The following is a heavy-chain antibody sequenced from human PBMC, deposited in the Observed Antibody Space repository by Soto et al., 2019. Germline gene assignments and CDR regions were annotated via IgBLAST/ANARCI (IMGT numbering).Heavy chain of an antibody. CDR3: ARGKLWLAY. J-gene: IGHJ4*02. D-gene: IGHD5-18*01. CDR2: INHSGST. CDR1: GGSFSGYY. V-gene: IGHV4-34*01. Sequence: SETLSLTCAVYGGSFSGYYWSWIRQPPGKGLEWIGEINHSGSTNYNPSLKSRVTISVDTSKNQFSLKLSSVTAADTAVYYCARGKLWLAYWGQGTLVTVSS.